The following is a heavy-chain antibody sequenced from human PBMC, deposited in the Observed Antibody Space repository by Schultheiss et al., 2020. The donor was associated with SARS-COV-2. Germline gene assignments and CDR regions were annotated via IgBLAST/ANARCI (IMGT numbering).Heavy chain of an antibody. CDR1: GYTFTSYG. Sequence: SVKVSCKASGYTFTSYGISWVRQAPGQGLEWMGRIIPILGIANYAQKFQGRVTITADKSTSTAYMELSSLRSEDTAVYYCARGGSSGYYDDYWGQGTLVTVSS. D-gene: IGHD3-22*01. J-gene: IGHJ4*02. V-gene: IGHV1-69*04. CDR3: ARGGSSGYYDDY. CDR2: IIPILGIA.